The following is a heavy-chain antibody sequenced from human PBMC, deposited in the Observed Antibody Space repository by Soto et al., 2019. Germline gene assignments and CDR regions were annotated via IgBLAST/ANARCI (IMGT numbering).Heavy chain of an antibody. D-gene: IGHD3-16*01. CDR1: GYTFTGYY. CDR2: INPNSGDT. Sequence: ASVKVSCKASGYTFTGYYMHWVRQAPGQGLEWMGWINPNSGDTDYAQKFQGRVTMTRDTSISTAYTDLSRLTSDDTAVYYCARIGEGPHYYYGMDVWGQGTTVTVS. V-gene: IGHV1-2*02. CDR3: ARIGEGPHYYYGMDV. J-gene: IGHJ6*02.